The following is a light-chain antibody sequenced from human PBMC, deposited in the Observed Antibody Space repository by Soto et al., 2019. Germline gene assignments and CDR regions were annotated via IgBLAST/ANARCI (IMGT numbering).Light chain of an antibody. CDR1: QDISIW. V-gene: IGKV1-12*01. Sequence: DIQITQSPSSVSASVGDRVTITCRASQDISIWLAWYRQRPGKVPELLIYAASSLPSGVPSRFRGSGSGTDFTLTINGLQPEDFATYYCQQSYSFPRTFGQGTKVDIK. CDR3: QQSYSFPRT. J-gene: IGKJ1*01. CDR2: AAS.